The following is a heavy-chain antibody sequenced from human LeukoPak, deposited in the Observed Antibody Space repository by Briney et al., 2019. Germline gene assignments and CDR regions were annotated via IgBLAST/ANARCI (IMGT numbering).Heavy chain of an antibody. Sequence: SXRLSCAASGFTLITNAINWVRQAPGKGLEWVSXXSGSGVTYYKDSTKGRFTISRDNSKNTVYLQMNSLRVEDTALYYCAKDKSPRDYLTAKYDYFYFYVTYVWGQGTTVPVSS. V-gene: IGHV3-23*01. D-gene: IGHD4-17*01. CDR3: AKDKSPRDYLTAKYDYFYFYVTYV. CDR1: GFTLITNA. CDR2: XSGSGVT. J-gene: IGHJ6*02.